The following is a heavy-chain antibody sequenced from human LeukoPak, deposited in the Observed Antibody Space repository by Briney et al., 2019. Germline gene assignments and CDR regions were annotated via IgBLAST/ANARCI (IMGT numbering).Heavy chain of an antibody. J-gene: IGHJ4*02. V-gene: IGHV5-51*01. CDR2: IYPGDSDT. CDR1: GYSFTRYY. CDR3: ARPRYYDSSGYYDALGY. D-gene: IGHD3-22*01. Sequence: GESLKISCKGSGYSFTRYYIGWVRQMPGKGLEWMGIIYPGDSDTRYSPSFQGQVTISADKSISTAYLQWSSLKALDTAMYYCARPRYYDSSGYYDALGYWGQGTLVTVSS.